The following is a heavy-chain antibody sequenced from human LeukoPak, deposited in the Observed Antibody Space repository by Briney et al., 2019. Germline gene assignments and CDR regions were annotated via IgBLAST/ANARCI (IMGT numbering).Heavy chain of an antibody. J-gene: IGHJ5*02. D-gene: IGHD3-9*01. CDR2: ICHSGST. CDR1: AYSIRSGYF. V-gene: IGHV4-38-2*02. CDR3: ARVLYYDVLTGYYINGWFDP. Sequence: SETLSLTCTVSAYSIRSGYFWGWIRQPPGKGLEWIASICHSGSTYYNPSLKSRVTISVDTSKNQFSLKLTSVTAADTAVYYCARVLYYDVLTGYYINGWFDPWGQGTLVTASS.